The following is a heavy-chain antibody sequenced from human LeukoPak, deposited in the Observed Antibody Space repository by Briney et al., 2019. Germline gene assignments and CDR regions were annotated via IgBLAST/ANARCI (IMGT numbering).Heavy chain of an antibody. J-gene: IGHJ4*02. V-gene: IGHV4-39*07. Sequence: SETLSLTCTVSGGSISSSSYYWGWIRQPPGKGLEWIGSIYYSGSTYYNPSLKSRVTISVDTSKNQFSLKLTSVTAADTAVYYCARGGSTFDYWGQGTLVTVSS. CDR2: IYYSGST. CDR3: ARGGSTFDY. CDR1: GGSISSSSYY. D-gene: IGHD4-11*01.